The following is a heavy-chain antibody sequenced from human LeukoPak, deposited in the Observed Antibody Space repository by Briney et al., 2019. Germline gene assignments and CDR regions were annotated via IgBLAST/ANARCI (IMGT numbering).Heavy chain of an antibody. Sequence: ASVKVSCKASGYTFTGYHLHWVRQAPGQGLEWMGRINPDRGATDYSRKFQGRVTMAGDTSIGTAYMELSSLRSDDTAVYYCASGTFGDYSLDFWGQGTLVTVSS. V-gene: IGHV1-2*06. CDR3: ASGTFGDYSLDF. J-gene: IGHJ4*02. CDR1: GYTFTGYH. CDR2: INPDRGAT. D-gene: IGHD4-17*01.